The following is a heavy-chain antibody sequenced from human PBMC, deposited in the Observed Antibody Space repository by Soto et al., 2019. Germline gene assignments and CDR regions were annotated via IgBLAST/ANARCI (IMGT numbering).Heavy chain of an antibody. Sequence: QVQLVQSGAEVKKPGASVKVSCKASGYTFTSYDINWVRQATGQGLEWMGWMNPNSANTGYAQKFQGRVTMTRNTSIDTAYMELSSLRSEDTAVYYCAREPYYDSDYYYYGMGVWGQGTTVTVSS. CDR1: GYTFTSYD. CDR3: AREPYYDSDYYYYGMGV. CDR2: MNPNSANT. V-gene: IGHV1-8*01. D-gene: IGHD3-22*01. J-gene: IGHJ6*02.